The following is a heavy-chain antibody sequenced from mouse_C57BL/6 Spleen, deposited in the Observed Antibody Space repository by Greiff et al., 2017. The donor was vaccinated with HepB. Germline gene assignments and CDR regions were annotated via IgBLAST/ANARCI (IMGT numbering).Heavy chain of an antibody. CDR2: IDPSDSYT. CDR1: GYTFTIYW. J-gene: IGHJ2*01. CDR3: ARLVGQNY. D-gene: IGHD3-3*01. V-gene: IGHV1-59*01. Sequence: QVQLQQPGAELVRPGTSVKLSCKASGYTFTIYWMHWVKQRPGQGLEWIGVIDPSDSYTNYNQKFKGKATLTVDTSSSTAYMQLSSLTSEDSAVYYCARLVGQNYWGQGTTLTVSS.